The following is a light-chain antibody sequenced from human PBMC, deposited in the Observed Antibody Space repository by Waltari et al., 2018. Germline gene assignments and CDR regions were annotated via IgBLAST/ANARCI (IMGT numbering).Light chain of an antibody. Sequence: DIDMTQSPSSLSASVGDRVTIPCRASQSISGYLHWYQQKPGRAPRLLIFAASNLQSGVPSRFSGSGSGTEFTLTISSLQSEDFAVYYCQQYKNWPYTLGQGTKLEIK. CDR2: AAS. V-gene: IGKV1-39*01. CDR3: QQYKNWPYT. CDR1: QSISGY. J-gene: IGKJ2*01.